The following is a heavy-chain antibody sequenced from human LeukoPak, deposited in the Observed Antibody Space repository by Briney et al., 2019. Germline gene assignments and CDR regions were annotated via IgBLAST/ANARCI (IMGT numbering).Heavy chain of an antibody. CDR2: INPSGGST. CDR1: GYTFTSYY. CDR3: ARAEYCSGGSCFVNPPDY. Sequence: ASVKVSCKASGYTFTSYYIHWVRQAPGQGLEWMGIINPSGGSTSYAQKFQGRVTMTRDTSTSTVYMELSSLRSEDTAVYYCARAEYCSGGSCFVNPPDYWGQGTLVTVSS. V-gene: IGHV1-46*01. D-gene: IGHD2-15*01. J-gene: IGHJ4*02.